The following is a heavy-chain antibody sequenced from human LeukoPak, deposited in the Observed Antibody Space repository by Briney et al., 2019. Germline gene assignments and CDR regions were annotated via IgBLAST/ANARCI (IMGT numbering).Heavy chain of an antibody. V-gene: IGHV3-7*01. CDR2: IKEDGSEK. D-gene: IGHD3-10*01. Sequence: GGSLRLSCAASGFTLSSYWMSWVRQAPGKGLEWAANIKEDGSEKYYVDSVKGRFTISRDNAKNSLYLHMNSLTAEDTAMYYCARDWLAGVPFDAFDLWGQGTMVTVSS. CDR1: GFTLSSYW. CDR3: ARDWLAGVPFDAFDL. J-gene: IGHJ3*01.